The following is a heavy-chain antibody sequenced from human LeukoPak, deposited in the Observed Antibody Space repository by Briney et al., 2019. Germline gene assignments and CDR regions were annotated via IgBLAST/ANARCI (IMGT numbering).Heavy chain of an antibody. CDR3: ARLPYYYDSSGYYSDAFDI. Sequence: TSETLSLTCTVSGGSISSYYWSWIRQPPGKGLEWIGYIYYSGSTNYNPSLKSRVTISVDTSKNQCSLKLSSVTAADTAVYYCARLPYYYDSSGYYSDAFDIWGQGTMVTVSS. J-gene: IGHJ3*02. D-gene: IGHD3-22*01. CDR1: GGSISSYY. CDR2: IYYSGST. V-gene: IGHV4-59*08.